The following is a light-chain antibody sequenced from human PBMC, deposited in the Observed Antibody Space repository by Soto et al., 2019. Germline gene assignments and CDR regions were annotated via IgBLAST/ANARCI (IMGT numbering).Light chain of an antibody. J-gene: IGKJ1*01. V-gene: IGKV3-15*01. Sequence: EIVLTQSPATLSVSPGGRATLSCRASQSISGTLAWYQQKPGQAPRLLIYGAFTRATGFPARFSGSGSGTDFTLTITSLQSEDFAVYYCQQYDNWPWTFGQGTKVDIK. CDR1: QSISGT. CDR3: QQYDNWPWT. CDR2: GAF.